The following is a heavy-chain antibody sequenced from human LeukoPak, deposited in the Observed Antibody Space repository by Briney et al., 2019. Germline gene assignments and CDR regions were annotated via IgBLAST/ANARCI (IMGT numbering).Heavy chain of an antibody. CDR1: GGSFSGYY. V-gene: IGHV4-34*01. J-gene: IGHJ6*02. D-gene: IGHD5-18*01. Sequence: SETLSLTCAVYGGSFSGYYWSWIRQPPGKGLEWIGEINHSGSTNYNPSLKSRVTISVDTSKNQFSLKLSSVTAADTAVYYCARRHRVQLWPPYYVWGQGTTVTVSS. CDR3: ARRHRVQLWPPYYV. CDR2: INHSGST.